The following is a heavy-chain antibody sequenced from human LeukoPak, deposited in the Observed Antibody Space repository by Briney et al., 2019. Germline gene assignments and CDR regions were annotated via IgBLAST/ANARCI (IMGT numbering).Heavy chain of an antibody. Sequence: GGSLRLSCAASGFTFSSYAMHWVRQAPGKGLEWVALISYDGSNKYYADSVKGRFTISRDNSKNTLYLQMNSLRAEDTAVYYCAKADVVGYCTNGVYPLYYFDYWGQGTLVTVSS. CDR3: AKADVVGYCTNGVYPLYYFDY. CDR2: ISYDGSNK. CDR1: GFTFSSYA. V-gene: IGHV3-30*04. J-gene: IGHJ4*02. D-gene: IGHD2-8*01.